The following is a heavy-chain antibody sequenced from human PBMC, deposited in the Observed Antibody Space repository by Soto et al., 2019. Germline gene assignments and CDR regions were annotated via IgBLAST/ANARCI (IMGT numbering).Heavy chain of an antibody. CDR3: ARVTAGSGSYQIDL. CDR2: IGRVSTYI. J-gene: IGHJ4*02. CDR1: GFPFSSFS. D-gene: IGHD3-10*01. Sequence: QLVESGGGLVKPGGSLRLSCVASGFPFSSFSLNWIRQAPGKGLEWVSSIGRVSTYIYYADSVRSRFTVSRDNAKTSVYLQMNGLTAEDSGIYYCARVTAGSGSYQIDLWGQGTLVTVSS. V-gene: IGHV3-21*02.